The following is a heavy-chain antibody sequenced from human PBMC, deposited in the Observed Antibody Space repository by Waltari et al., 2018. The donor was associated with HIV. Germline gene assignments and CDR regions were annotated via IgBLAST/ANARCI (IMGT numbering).Heavy chain of an antibody. CDR2: VWYDGTNK. V-gene: IGHV3-33*01. Sequence: QVQLVESGGGMVQPGGSLRLSCAATGFSFSDYAMHWVRQAPGKGMEWVAVVWYDGTNKYDADSVKGRFLISRDNAKRTLYLQMNHLTAEDTAVYYCARDLQATVAVDYFDFWGQGTLVTVSS. J-gene: IGHJ4*02. CDR1: GFSFSDYA. CDR3: ARDLQATVAVDYFDF.